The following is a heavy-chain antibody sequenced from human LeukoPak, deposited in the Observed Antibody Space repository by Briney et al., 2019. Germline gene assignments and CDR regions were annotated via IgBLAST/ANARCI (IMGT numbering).Heavy chain of an antibody. CDR3: ASYGGASSTFDY. CDR1: GGTFSSYA. J-gene: IGHJ4*02. V-gene: IGHV1-18*01. Sequence: ASVKVSCKASGGTFSSYAISWVRQAPGQGLEWMGWISSYTGNTNYAQKLQGRVTMTTDTPTSTAYMELRSLRSDDTAVYYCASYGGASSTFDYWGQGTLVTVSS. D-gene: IGHD3-16*01. CDR2: ISSYTGNT.